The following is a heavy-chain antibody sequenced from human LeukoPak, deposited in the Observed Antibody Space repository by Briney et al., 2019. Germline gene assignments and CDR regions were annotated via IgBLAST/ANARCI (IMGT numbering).Heavy chain of an antibody. D-gene: IGHD5-18*01. CDR1: GFTFSDYW. J-gene: IGHJ5*01. V-gene: IGHV3-74*01. Sequence: PGGSLRPSCAASGFTFSDYWMRWVRQAPGKGLVWVSRIHRDGSSTTYADSVKGRFTISRDNAKNTLYLQMNSLRAEDTAMYYCARGTEGYTYGEFDSWGQGTLVTVSS. CDR2: IHRDGSST. CDR3: ARGTEGYTYGEFDS.